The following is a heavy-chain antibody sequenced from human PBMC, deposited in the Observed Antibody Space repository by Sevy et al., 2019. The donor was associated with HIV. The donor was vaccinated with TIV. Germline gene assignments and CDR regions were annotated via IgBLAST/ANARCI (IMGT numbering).Heavy chain of an antibody. J-gene: IGHJ6*02. V-gene: IGHV1-2*06. CDR2: INPKSADT. CDR1: GYTFTGYY. CDR3: ARGTSSSRPGFYQYYYGMDV. Sequence: ASVKVSCKASGYTFTGYYMHWVRQAPGQGLEWMGRINPKSADTKYAQKFQGGVTMTRDTSISTAYMELSSLKSDDTAVYYCARGTSSSRPGFYQYYYGMDVWGQGTTVTVSS. D-gene: IGHD6-13*01.